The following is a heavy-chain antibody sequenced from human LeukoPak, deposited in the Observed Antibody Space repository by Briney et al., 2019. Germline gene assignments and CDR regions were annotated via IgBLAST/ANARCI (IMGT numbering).Heavy chain of an antibody. CDR2: INTNTGNP. CDR3: AGPSGWYHWYFDL. V-gene: IGHV7-4-1*02. Sequence: ASVKVSYKASGGTFSSYAISWVRQAPGQGLGWMGWINTNTGNPTYAQGFTGRFVFSLDTFVSTAYLQISSLKAEDTAVYYCAGPSGWYHWYFDLWGRGTLVTVSS. CDR1: GGTFSSYA. D-gene: IGHD6-19*01. J-gene: IGHJ2*01.